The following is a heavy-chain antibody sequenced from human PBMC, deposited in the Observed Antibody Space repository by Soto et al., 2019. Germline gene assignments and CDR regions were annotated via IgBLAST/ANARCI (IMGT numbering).Heavy chain of an antibody. J-gene: IGHJ4*02. Sequence: TLSLTCIIRSAAIGGSYRTSGCEPSEEGLEWIGYIYYSGRTNYNPSLKSRVTISVDMSKNQFSLNLSSLTAADSAVYYCARALRDDSKPGHFDYWGPGTQVTSPQ. V-gene: IGHV4-59*01. CDR1: SAAIGGSY. CDR3: ARALRDDSKPGHFDY. D-gene: IGHD2-15*01. CDR2: IYYSGRT.